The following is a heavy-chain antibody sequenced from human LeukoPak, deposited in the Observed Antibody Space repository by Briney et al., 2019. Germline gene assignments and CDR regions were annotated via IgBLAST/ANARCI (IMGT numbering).Heavy chain of an antibody. CDR3: ARDRLGDYDHSGYYDK. Sequence: GGSLRLSCAASGFTFSDYYMSWIRQAPGKGLEWISYICDSGRTIYYADSVKGRFTISRDNAKNSVYLRMNNLGAEDTAVYYCARDRLGDYDHSGYYDKWGQGTLVTVSS. CDR1: GFTFSDYY. CDR2: ICDSGRTI. D-gene: IGHD3-22*01. V-gene: IGHV3-11*01. J-gene: IGHJ4*02.